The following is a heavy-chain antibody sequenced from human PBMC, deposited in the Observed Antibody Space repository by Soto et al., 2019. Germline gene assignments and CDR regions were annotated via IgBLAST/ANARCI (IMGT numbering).Heavy chain of an antibody. V-gene: IGHV4-61*01. D-gene: IGHD3-3*01. CDR2: IYYSGST. CDR3: ARHYDFWSGYYTGLIGWFDP. Sequence: SETLSLTCTVSGCSVSSASYYWSWIRQQPTDGPDWIGYIYYSGSTNYNPSLKSRVTISVDTSKNQFSLKLSSVTAADTAVYYCARHYDFWSGYYTGLIGWFDPWGQGTLVTVSS. CDR1: GCSVSSASYY. J-gene: IGHJ5*02.